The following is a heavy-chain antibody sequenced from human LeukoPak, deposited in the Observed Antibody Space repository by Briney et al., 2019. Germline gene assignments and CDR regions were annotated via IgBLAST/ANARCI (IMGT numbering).Heavy chain of an antibody. CDR3: ARGLRDGDYDQGALDY. CDR1: GGSISSGDYY. Sequence: PSETLSLTCTVSGGSISSGDYYWSWIRQPPGKGLEWIGEINHSGSTNYNPSLKSRVTISVDTSKNQFSLKLSSVTAADTAVYYCARGLRDGDYDQGALDYWGQGTLVTVSS. D-gene: IGHD4-17*01. CDR2: INHSGST. V-gene: IGHV4-39*07. J-gene: IGHJ4*02.